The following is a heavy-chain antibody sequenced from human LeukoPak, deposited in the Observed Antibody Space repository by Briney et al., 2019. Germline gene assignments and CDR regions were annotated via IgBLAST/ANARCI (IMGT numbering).Heavy chain of an antibody. J-gene: IGHJ4*02. Sequence: GGSLRLSCSVSGFILNSYAMSWVRQAPGKGLEWGSSISSSGGSTYHADSVKGRFTISRENSKNTVHLQMNSLRAADTALYYCAKGALAAAGSGFEYWGQGTLVTVSS. CDR1: GFILNSYA. CDR3: AKGALAAAGSGFEY. CDR2: ISSSGGST. D-gene: IGHD6-13*01. V-gene: IGHV3-23*01.